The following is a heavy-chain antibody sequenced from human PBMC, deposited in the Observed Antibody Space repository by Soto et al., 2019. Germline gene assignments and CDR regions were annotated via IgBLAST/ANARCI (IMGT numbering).Heavy chain of an antibody. V-gene: IGHV4-4*07. D-gene: IGHD6-19*01. Sequence: AETLSLTCACSGVSLSRYYWSWIRQPSGKGLEWIGRIYTSGSTNYNPSLKSRVTMSVDTSKNQFSLKLSSVTAADTAVYYCARDKVAGFIYYYYGMDVWGQGTTVTVSS. J-gene: IGHJ6*02. CDR3: ARDKVAGFIYYYYGMDV. CDR1: GVSLSRYY. CDR2: IYTSGST.